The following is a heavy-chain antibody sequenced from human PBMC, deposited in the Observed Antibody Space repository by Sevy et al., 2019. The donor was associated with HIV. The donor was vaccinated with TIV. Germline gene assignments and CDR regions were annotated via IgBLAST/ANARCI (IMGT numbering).Heavy chain of an antibody. CDR1: GFTFSSYA. D-gene: IGHD3-22*01. V-gene: IGHV3-30-3*01. CDR2: ISYDGSNK. J-gene: IGHJ4*02. CDR3: ARDPGVVDYYDSSGYYDY. Sequence: GGSLRLSCAASGFTFSSYAMHWVRQAPGKGLEWVAVISYDGSNKYYADSVKGRFTISRDNSKNTLYLQMNSLRAEDTAVYYCARDPGVVDYYDSSGYYDYWGQRTLVTVSS.